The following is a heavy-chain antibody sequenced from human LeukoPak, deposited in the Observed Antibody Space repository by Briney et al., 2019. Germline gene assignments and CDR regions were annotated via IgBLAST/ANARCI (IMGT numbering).Heavy chain of an antibody. CDR1: GFPLRGYA. V-gene: IGHV3-23*01. J-gene: IGHJ4*02. CDR2: ISDSGGST. CDR3: AKDLKSWEYDY. D-gene: IGHD6-13*01. Sequence: GGSLRLSCAASGFPLRGYAMSWVRQAPGKGLEWVSGISDSGGSTYYADSVKGRFTISRDNSKNTLYLQMNSLRAEDTAIYYCAKDLKSWEYDYWGQGTLVTVSS.